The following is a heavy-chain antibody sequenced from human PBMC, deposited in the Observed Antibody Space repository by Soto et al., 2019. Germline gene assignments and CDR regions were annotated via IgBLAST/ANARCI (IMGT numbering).Heavy chain of an antibody. CDR3: PRDPAGGTAMVRWYFDL. Sequence: QVPLVDSGGGVVQPGRSLSLSCTGSGFTFSSYAMHWVRQAPGKGLEWVAVISYDGRNKYYADSVKDRSTISRDNSKNRLYGHRNGTRAEDTAVYYWPRDPAGGTAMVRWYFDLWGRGTPVTVSS. CDR1: GFTFSSYA. D-gene: IGHD5-18*01. CDR2: ISYDGRNK. J-gene: IGHJ2*01. V-gene: IGHV3-30*04.